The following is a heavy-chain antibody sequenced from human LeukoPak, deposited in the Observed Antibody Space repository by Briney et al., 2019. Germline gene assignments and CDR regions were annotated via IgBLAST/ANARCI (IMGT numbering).Heavy chain of an antibody. D-gene: IGHD5-24*01. J-gene: IGHJ4*02. Sequence: GGSLTLSCAASGFTVSSNYMSWVRQAPGKGLEWVSVIYSGGNTYYADSVKGRFTISRDNSKNTLYLQMNSLRAEDTAVYFCAGQMATIGRVAYWGQGTLVTVSS. V-gene: IGHV3-53*01. CDR1: GFTVSSNY. CDR3: AGQMATIGRVAY. CDR2: IYSGGNT.